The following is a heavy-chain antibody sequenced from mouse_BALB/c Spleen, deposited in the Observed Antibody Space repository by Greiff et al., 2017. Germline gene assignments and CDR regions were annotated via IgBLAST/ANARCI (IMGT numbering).Heavy chain of an antibody. J-gene: IGHJ3*01. CDR2: ISIYYDNT. V-gene: IGHV1-67*01. CDR3: AMGLRKFAY. Sequence: VKLQESGPELVRPGESVKISCKGSGYTFTDYAMHWVKQSHAKSLEWIGVISIYYDNTNYNQKFKGKATMTVDKSSSTAYMELARLTSEDSAIYYCAMGLRKFAYWGQGTLVTVSA. CDR1: GYTFTDYA. D-gene: IGHD2-4*01.